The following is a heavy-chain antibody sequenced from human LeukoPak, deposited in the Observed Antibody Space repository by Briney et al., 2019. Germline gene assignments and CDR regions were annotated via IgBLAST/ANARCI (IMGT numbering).Heavy chain of an antibody. D-gene: IGHD3-3*01. Sequence: ASVKVSCKASGYTFTSYYIHLVRQAPGQGFEWMAIINPSDGSTTNSQKFQGRVTMTRDMSTTTVYMELSSLRSEDTAVYYCARGPHRRTYDRDNWFDPWGQGTLVTVSS. V-gene: IGHV1-46*01. CDR2: INPSDGST. CDR3: ARGPHRRTYDRDNWFDP. J-gene: IGHJ5*02. CDR1: GYTFTSYY.